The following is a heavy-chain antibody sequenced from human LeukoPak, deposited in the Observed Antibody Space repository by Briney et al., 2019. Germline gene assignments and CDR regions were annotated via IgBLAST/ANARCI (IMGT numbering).Heavy chain of an antibody. J-gene: IGHJ4*02. Sequence: WETLSLACTISCASISTFHWGWVRQPPGKGLEWIGYNYHSGTTNFSPPLKGRVTIPVETSKNRLILKLNALAAGATAGFSFMRGGYSDYDYRPFIWGQGALVTASS. D-gene: IGHD5-12*01. CDR3: MRGGYSDYDYRPFI. CDR1: CASISTFH. CDR2: NYHSGTT. V-gene: IGHV4-59*01.